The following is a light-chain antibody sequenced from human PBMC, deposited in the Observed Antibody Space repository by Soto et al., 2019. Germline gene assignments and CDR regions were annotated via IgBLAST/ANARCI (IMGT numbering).Light chain of an antibody. J-gene: IGKJ2*01. Sequence: IVLTQSPGTLSLSPGQRATLSCRASQTVSTTYLAWYQQKPGQAPRLLIYGTSTRATGVPDRFSVSGSVTDFTLSISSLEPEDFAVYYCRQDGKSPRYTFGQGTKLKIK. CDR2: GTS. V-gene: IGKV3-20*01. CDR1: QTVSTTY. CDR3: RQDGKSPRYT.